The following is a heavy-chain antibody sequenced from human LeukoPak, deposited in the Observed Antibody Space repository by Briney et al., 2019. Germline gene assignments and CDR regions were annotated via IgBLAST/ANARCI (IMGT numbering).Heavy chain of an antibody. Sequence: LRMCCVASRFSLWRYAMRWARESLGQERCCVTGISGNGGRTYYADSVTGRFTISRDNSKNTLYMQMNSLRAEDTAVYYCAKVRDLDTVLGRFDNWGQGTLVTVSS. CDR3: AKVRDLDTVLGRFDN. D-gene: IGHD5-18*01. J-gene: IGHJ5*02. V-gene: IGHV3-23*01. CDR1: RFSLWRYA. CDR2: ISGNGGRT.